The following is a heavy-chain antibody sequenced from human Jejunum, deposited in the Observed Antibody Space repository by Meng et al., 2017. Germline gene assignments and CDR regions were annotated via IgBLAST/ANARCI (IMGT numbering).Heavy chain of an antibody. D-gene: IGHD5-12*01. V-gene: IGHV1-18*01. CDR2: ISGDSGDT. J-gene: IGHJ3*02. CDR3: ARPYSPGYQAASAM. CDR1: GDGIINFG. Sequence: QVRLLQSGGEAKKPGASVTVSCKASGDGIINFGVNWVRQAPGQGLEWMGWISGDSGDTVHAQTFQDRVTMTTDTSTATAYMELRSLRSDDTAVYYCARPYSPGYQAASAMWGQGTMVTVSS.